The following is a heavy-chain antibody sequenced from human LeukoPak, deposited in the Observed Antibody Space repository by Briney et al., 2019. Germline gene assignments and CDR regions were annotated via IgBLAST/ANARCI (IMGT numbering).Heavy chain of an antibody. CDR1: GGSISSSSYY. J-gene: IGHJ4*02. D-gene: IGHD3-3*01. Sequence: LSETLSLTCTVSGGSISSSSYYWGWIRQPPGKGLEWIGSISYSGNTYYNPSLKSRVTISVDTSKNQFSLKLSSVTAADTALYYCARPVWSGYFDGAAFDFWGQGTLVTVSS. V-gene: IGHV4-39*01. CDR3: ARPVWSGYFDGAAFDF. CDR2: ISYSGNT.